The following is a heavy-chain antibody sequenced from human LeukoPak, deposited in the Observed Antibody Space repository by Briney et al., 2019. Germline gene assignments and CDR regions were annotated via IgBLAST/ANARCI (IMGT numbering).Heavy chain of an antibody. CDR2: ISGSGGTT. J-gene: IGHJ4*02. V-gene: IGHV3-23*01. D-gene: IGHD2-2*01. CDR3: AKAKCSSTSCYSDY. CDR1: GFTFSSYA. Sequence: PGGSLRLSCAASGFTFSSYAMSWVRQAPGKRLEWVSAISGSGGTTYYADSVKGRFTISRDNPKNTLDLQMNSLRAEDTAVYYCAKAKCSSTSCYSDYWGQGTLVTVSS.